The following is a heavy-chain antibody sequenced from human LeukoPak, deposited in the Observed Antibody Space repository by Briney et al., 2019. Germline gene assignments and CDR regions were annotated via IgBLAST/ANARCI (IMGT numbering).Heavy chain of an antibody. V-gene: IGHV3-30*18. CDR1: GFTFSNYG. D-gene: IGHD6-19*01. Sequence: GGSLRLSCEASGFTFSNYGMHWVRRAPGKGLEWVAVISYDGSNKYFADSVKGRFTISRDNSKNTLYLQMNSLRAEDTAVYYCAKDSGIAVAGTLRAFDIWGQGTMVTVSS. CDR2: ISYDGSNK. J-gene: IGHJ3*02. CDR3: AKDSGIAVAGTLRAFDI.